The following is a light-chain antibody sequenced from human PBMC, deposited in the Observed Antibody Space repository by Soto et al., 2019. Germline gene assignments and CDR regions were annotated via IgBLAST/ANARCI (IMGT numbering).Light chain of an antibody. CDR3: QQFNSYPLT. V-gene: IGKV1-13*02. CDR2: DAS. J-gene: IGKJ4*01. CDR1: QGISSA. Sequence: AIQLTQSPSSLSASVGDRVTITCRASQGISSAFAWSQQKPGKAPKLLIYDASSLESGVPSRFSGSGSGTDFTLTISSLQPEDFATYYCQQFNSYPLTFGGGTKVEIK.